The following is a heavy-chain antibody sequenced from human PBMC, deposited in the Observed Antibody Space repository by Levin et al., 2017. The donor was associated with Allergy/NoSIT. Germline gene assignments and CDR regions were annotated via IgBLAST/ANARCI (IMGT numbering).Heavy chain of an antibody. CDR1: GSSFTSYW. CDR2: IYPGDSDT. CDR3: ERRGTRDYYYYMDV. D-gene: IGHD1-1*01. J-gene: IGHJ6*03. V-gene: IGHV5-51*01. Sequence: GGSLRLSCQGSGSSFTSYWIGWVRQMPGKGLEWMGIIYPGDSDTRYSPSFQGQVTISADKSIRPAYLPWSSLKASDTAIYYCERRGTRDYYYYMDVWGKGTTVTVSS.